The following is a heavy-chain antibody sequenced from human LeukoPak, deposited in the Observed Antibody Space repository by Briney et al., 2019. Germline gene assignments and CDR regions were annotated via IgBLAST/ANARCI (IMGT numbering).Heavy chain of an antibody. CDR3: ARVKSDSVVVVAATQGENWFDP. V-gene: IGHV4-39*07. Sequence: SETLSLTCTVSGGSISSSSYYWGWIRQPPGKGLEWIGSIYYSGSTYYNPSLKSRVTISVDTSKNQFSLKLSSVTAADTAVYYCARVKSDSVVVVAATQGENWFDPWGQGTLVTVSS. CDR2: IYYSGST. J-gene: IGHJ5*02. CDR1: GGSISSSSYY. D-gene: IGHD2-15*01.